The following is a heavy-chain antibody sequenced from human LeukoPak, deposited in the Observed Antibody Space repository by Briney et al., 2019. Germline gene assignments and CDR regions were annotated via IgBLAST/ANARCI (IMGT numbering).Heavy chain of an antibody. Sequence: GGSLRLSCAASGFTFSSYGMHWVRQAPGKGLEWVAFIRYDGSNKYYADPVKGRFTISRDNSKNTLYLQMNSLRAEDTAVYYCAKSGPPHYYYYYYYMDVWGKGTTATVSS. CDR1: GFTFSSYG. CDR2: IRYDGSNK. J-gene: IGHJ6*03. V-gene: IGHV3-30*02. D-gene: IGHD2-8*02. CDR3: AKSGPPHYYYYYYYMDV.